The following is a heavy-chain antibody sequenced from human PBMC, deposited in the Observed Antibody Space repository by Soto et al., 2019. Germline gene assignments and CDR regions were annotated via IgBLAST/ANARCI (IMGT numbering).Heavy chain of an antibody. Sequence: QVQLVESGGGVVQPGRSLRLSCAASGFTFSSYAMHWVRLAPGKGLEWVAVISYDGSNKYYADSVKGRFTISRDNSKNTLYLQMNSLRAEDTAVYYCARGVILPGKGERLGYYYYYGMDVWGQGTTVTVSS. CDR2: ISYDGSNK. CDR1: GFTFSSYA. J-gene: IGHJ6*02. D-gene: IGHD1-1*01. V-gene: IGHV3-30-3*01. CDR3: ARGVILPGKGERLGYYYYYGMDV.